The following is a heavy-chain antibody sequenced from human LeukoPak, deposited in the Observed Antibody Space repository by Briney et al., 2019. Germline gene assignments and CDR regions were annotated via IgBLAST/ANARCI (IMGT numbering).Heavy chain of an antibody. CDR1: VTFSNAW. CDR3: AELGITMIGGV. Sequence: GGSLRLSCAASVTFSNAWMNWVRQAPGKGLEWVSYISSSGSTIYYVDSVKGRFTISRDNAKNSLYLQMNSLRAEDTAVYYCAELGITMIGGVWGKGTTVTISS. V-gene: IGHV3-48*04. D-gene: IGHD3-10*02. J-gene: IGHJ6*04. CDR2: ISSSGSTI.